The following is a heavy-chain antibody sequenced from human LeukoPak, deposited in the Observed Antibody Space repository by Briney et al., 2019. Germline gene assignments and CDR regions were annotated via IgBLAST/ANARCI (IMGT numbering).Heavy chain of an antibody. CDR2: ISGDGTIK. V-gene: IGHV3-74*03. CDR1: GFPFSSYW. J-gene: IGHJ4*02. CDR3: SRSQFDY. Sequence: GGSLRLSCEPSGFPFSSYWMLWVRQAPGKGLVWVSRISGDGTIKTYADFVRGRFTISRDNTKNILYLQMNSLKVDDTATYFCSRSQFDYWGQGVLVTVSP.